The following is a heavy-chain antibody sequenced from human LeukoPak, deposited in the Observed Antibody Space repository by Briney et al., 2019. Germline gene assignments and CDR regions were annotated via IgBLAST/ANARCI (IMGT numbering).Heavy chain of an antibody. Sequence: SETLSLTSTVSGSSISGFYWSWIRQSPNKGLEWLGYVYYGGDTNYNPSLSGRVSISLDASQDQFSLTLDSVTAADTARYFCARENDFGDSFDYWGQGTLVTVSS. CDR3: ARENDFGDSFDY. V-gene: IGHV4-59*12. D-gene: IGHD4/OR15-4a*01. J-gene: IGHJ4*02. CDR2: VYYGGDT. CDR1: GSSISGFY.